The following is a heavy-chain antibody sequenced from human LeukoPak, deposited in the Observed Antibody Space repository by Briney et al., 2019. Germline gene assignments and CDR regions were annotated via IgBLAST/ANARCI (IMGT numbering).Heavy chain of an antibody. J-gene: IGHJ4*02. V-gene: IGHV1-8*01. CDR2: MNPNSGNT. D-gene: IGHD5-12*01. CDR3: ARVRREYSGYDNFDY. CDR1: GYTFTSYD. Sequence: GASVRVSCKASGYTFTSYDINWVRQATGQGLEWMGWMNPNSGNTGYAQKFQGRVTMTRNTSISTAYMELSSLRSEDTAVYYCARVRREYSGYDNFDYWGQGTLVTVSS.